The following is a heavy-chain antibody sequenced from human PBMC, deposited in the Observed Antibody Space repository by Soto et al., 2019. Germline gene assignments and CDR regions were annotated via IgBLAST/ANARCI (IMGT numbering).Heavy chain of an antibody. J-gene: IGHJ6*02. CDR3: ARVYSYGMDV. D-gene: IGHD2-8*01. CDR2: ISGSGGST. V-gene: IGHV3-23*01. Sequence: AGGSLRLSCAASGFTFSSYAMSWVRQAPGKGLEWVSAISGSGGSTYYADSVKGRFTISRDNAKNSLYLQMNSLRDEDTAVYYCARVYSYGMDVWGQGTTVTVSS. CDR1: GFTFSSYA.